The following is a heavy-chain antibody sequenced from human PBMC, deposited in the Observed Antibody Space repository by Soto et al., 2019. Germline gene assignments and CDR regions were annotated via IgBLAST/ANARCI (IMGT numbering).Heavy chain of an antibody. Sequence: GESLKISCAASGFTFSSYWMSWVRQAPGKGLEWVANIKQDGSEKYYVDSVKGRFTISRENAKNSLYLQMNSLRAEDTAVYYCARARGYSYGYYFDYWGQGTLVTVSS. D-gene: IGHD5-18*01. J-gene: IGHJ4*02. CDR2: IKQDGSEK. V-gene: IGHV3-7*01. CDR1: GFTFSSYW. CDR3: ARARGYSYGYYFDY.